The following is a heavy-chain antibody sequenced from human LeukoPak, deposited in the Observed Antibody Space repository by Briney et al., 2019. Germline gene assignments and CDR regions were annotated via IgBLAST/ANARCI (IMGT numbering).Heavy chain of an antibody. CDR2: IYTSGST. D-gene: IGHD3-16*01. V-gene: IGHV4-4*07. J-gene: IGHJ4*02. Sequence: SETLSLTCTVPGGSISSYYWSWIRQPAGKGLEWIGRIYTSGSTNYNPSLKSRVSMSLDTSKNQFSLKMSSVTAADTAIYYCARDHTLSLGELDYWGQGTLVTVSS. CDR3: ARDHTLSLGELDY. CDR1: GGSISSYY.